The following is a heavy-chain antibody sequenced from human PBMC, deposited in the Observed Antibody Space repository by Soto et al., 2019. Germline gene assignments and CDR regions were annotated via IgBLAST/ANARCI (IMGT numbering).Heavy chain of an antibody. Sequence: QGQLVQSGGEVKKPGASVKVSCKASGYSFSRYGLSWVRQAPGQGLEWMGWISAYNGNTNYARKLQGRVTMTTDTSTSTAYMELRSLRSDDTAVYFCARANIVFTHDAFDIWGQGTMVTVSS. V-gene: IGHV1-18*01. J-gene: IGHJ3*02. CDR2: ISAYNGNT. D-gene: IGHD2-15*01. CDR3: ARANIVFTHDAFDI. CDR1: GYSFSRYG.